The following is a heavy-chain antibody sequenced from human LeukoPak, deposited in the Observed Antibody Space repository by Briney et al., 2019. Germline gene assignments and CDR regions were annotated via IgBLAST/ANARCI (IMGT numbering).Heavy chain of an antibody. V-gene: IGHV1-18*01. J-gene: IGHJ4*02. CDR3: ARLLVTEYKSGWYGHNFDH. CDR1: GYSFNSYG. D-gene: IGHD6-13*01. CDR2: LSVYNGHT. Sequence: ASVKVSCTASGYSFNSYGIGWVRQAPGQGLEWMGWLSVYNGHTSYAQKFQGVFTMTTDTSTDTAYMELRSLRSDDTAVYYCARLLVTEYKSGWYGHNFDHWGQGTQVTVSS.